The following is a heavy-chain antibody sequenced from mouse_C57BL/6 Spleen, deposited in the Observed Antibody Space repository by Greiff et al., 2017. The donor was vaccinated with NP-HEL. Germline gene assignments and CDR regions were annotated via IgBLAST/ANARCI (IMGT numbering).Heavy chain of an antibody. CDR2: IDPSDSYT. Sequence: QVQLQQPGAELVKPGASVKLSCKASGYTFTSYWMQWVKQRPGQGLEWIGEIDPSDSYTNYNQKLKGKDTLTVDTSSITAYIQLSSLTAEYSAVYYGARWGSSGYNYAMDYWGQGTSVTVSS. J-gene: IGHJ4*01. CDR3: ARWGSSGYNYAMDY. CDR1: GYTFTSYW. V-gene: IGHV1-50*01. D-gene: IGHD3-2*02.